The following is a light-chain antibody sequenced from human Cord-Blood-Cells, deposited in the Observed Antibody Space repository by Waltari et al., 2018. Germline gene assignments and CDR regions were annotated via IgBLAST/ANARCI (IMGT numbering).Light chain of an antibody. V-gene: IGKV1-39*01. J-gene: IGKJ4*01. Sequence: DIQMTQSPSSVSASVGDRVTITCRARQIISSYLHCYQQKPGKAPKILIYAASSLQSEVPSRFSGSGSWIYFTLTISSLQPEDFATYYCQQSYSTPLTFGGGPKVEIK. CDR3: QQSYSTPLT. CDR1: QIISSY. CDR2: AAS.